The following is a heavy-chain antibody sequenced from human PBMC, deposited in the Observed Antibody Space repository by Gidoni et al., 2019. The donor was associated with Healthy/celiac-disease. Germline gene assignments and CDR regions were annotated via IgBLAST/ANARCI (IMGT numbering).Heavy chain of an antibody. D-gene: IGHD6-19*01. CDR1: GGSVSSGRYY. V-gene: IGHV4-61*01. CDR3: ARGNGYSSGWYRYYYGMDV. CDR2: IYYSGST. J-gene: IGHJ6*02. Sequence: QVQLQESGPGLVKPSETLSLTCTVSGGSVSSGRYYWSWIRQPPGKGLEWIGYIYYSGSTNYNPSLKSRVTISVDTSKNQFSLKLSSVTAADTAVYYCARGNGYSSGWYRYYYGMDVWGQGTTVTVSS.